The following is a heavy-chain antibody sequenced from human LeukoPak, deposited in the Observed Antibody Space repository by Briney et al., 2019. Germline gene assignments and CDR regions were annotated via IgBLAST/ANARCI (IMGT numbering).Heavy chain of an antibody. D-gene: IGHD6-13*01. CDR1: GGSISTYY. V-gene: IGHV4-4*07. CDR2: IYTSGST. Sequence: SETLSLTCTVSGGSISTYYWSWIRQPAGKGLEWIGRIYTSGSTNYNPSLKSRVTMSVDTSKNQFSLKLSSVTAADTAVYYCAREGVSSSWIRYYFDYWGQGTLVTVSS. CDR3: AREGVSSSWIRYYFDY. J-gene: IGHJ4*02.